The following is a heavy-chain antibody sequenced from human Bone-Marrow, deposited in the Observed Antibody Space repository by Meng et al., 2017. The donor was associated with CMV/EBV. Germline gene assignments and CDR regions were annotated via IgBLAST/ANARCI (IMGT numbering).Heavy chain of an antibody. D-gene: IGHD3-3*01. V-gene: IGHV3-48*03. CDR3: ARDFWSGYYWDTFDI. J-gene: IGHJ3*02. Sequence: GESLKISCVASGFTFTAYEMNWVRQAPGKGLEWVSYISSSGITIHYADSVKGRFTISRDNAKNSLYLQMNSLRAEDTAVYYCARDFWSGYYWDTFDIWGQGTMVTVSS. CDR1: GFTFTAYE. CDR2: ISSSGITI.